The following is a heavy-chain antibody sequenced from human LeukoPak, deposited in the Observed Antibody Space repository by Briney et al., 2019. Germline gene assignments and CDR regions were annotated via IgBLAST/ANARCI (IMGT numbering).Heavy chain of an antibody. D-gene: IGHD3-10*01. V-gene: IGHV4-59*01. CDR2: IYYSGNT. CDR1: GGSFRSYY. CDR3: ATGISYGSGSYYT. J-gene: IGHJ4*02. Sequence: SETLSLTCTVSGGSFRSYYWNWIRQPPGKGLEWIGYIYYSGNTNYNPSLKSRVTISVDTSKNQFSLKLSSVTAADTAVYYCATGISYGSGSYYTWGQGTLVTVSS.